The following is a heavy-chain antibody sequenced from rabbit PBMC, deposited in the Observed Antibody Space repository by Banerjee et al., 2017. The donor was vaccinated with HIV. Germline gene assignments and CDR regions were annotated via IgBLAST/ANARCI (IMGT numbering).Heavy chain of an antibody. Sequence: QQQLEESGGGLVKPEGSLTLSCTASGFSFSNKYVMCWVRQAPGKGLEWIACINTSTGNTVYASWAKGRFTISKTSSTTVTLQMTSLTAADTATYYCMRGYAYVDGGDDYTAGQFNLWGPGTLVTVS. D-gene: IGHD6-1*01. J-gene: IGHJ4*01. V-gene: IGHV1S45*01. CDR3: MRGYAYVDGGDDYTAGQFNL. CDR1: GFSFSNKYV. CDR2: INTSTGNT.